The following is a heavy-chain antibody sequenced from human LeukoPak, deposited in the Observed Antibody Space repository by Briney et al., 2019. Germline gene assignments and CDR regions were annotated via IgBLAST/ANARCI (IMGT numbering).Heavy chain of an antibody. Sequence: PGGSLRLSCAASGFTFSSDSMNWVRQAPGQGLEWVSCSSSSSGRMDYAESVRGRFSISRDGAKNSLYLQMSSLRPAAKAAYSRPRETFLWFAEISNPSGFDYWGPGTPVTVSS. D-gene: IGHD3-10*01. CDR3: PRETFLWFAEISNPSGFDY. CDR1: GFTFSSDS. J-gene: IGHJ4*01. CDR2: SSSSSGRM. V-gene: IGHV3-21*01.